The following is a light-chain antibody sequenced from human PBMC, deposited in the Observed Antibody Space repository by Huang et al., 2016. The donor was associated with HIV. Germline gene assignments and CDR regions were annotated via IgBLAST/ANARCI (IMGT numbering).Light chain of an antibody. V-gene: IGKV1-33*01. CDR2: EAS. Sequence: DIQLTQSPVSLSVSVGARVTISCQSSHDIRNFLNWYQQKPGKAPKLLIYEASYLQTGVPSRFSASGSGTDFTLTISSLHPEDLATYFCQQYESVPLTFGGGTKVQIK. CDR1: HDIRNF. CDR3: QQYESVPLT. J-gene: IGKJ4*01.